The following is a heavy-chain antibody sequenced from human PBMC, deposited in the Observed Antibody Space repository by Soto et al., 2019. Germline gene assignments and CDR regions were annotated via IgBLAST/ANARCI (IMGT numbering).Heavy chain of an antibody. CDR3: AREGVAPYYYYGMDV. Sequence: ASVKVSCKAIGYSFTSHYMHWVRQAPGQGLEWMGTIYPGGVNIGYAQKFKGRVTMTKDTSTSTAYMELRSLRSDDTAVYYCAREGVAPYYYYGMDVWGQGTPVTVSS. D-gene: IGHD5-12*01. CDR2: IYPGGVNI. V-gene: IGHV1-46*01. CDR1: GYSFTSHY. J-gene: IGHJ6*02.